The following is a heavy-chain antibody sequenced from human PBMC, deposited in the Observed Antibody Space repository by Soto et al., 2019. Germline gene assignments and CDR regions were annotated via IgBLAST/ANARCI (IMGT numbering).Heavy chain of an antibody. CDR2: INANNGNT. V-gene: IGHV1-18*01. Sequence: GASVKVSCKASGYTFTSYDINWVRQAPGQGLEWMGWINANNGNTGYAQKLQGRVTMTTDTSTSTAYMELRSLRSDDTAVYYCARDRSDWNYYYYMDVWGKGTTVTVSS. J-gene: IGHJ6*03. CDR1: GYTFTSYD. D-gene: IGHD2-21*02. CDR3: ARDRSDWNYYYYMDV.